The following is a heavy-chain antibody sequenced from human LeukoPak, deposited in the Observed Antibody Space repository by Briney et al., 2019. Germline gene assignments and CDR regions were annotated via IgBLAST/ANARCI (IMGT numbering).Heavy chain of an antibody. V-gene: IGHV3-23*01. CDR3: AKLVTHFDY. D-gene: IGHD4-23*01. Sequence: PGGSLRLSCAASGFTFSSYAMSWVRQAPGKGLEWVSSISGSGGNTYCADSVKGRFTISRDNSKNTLYMQMNSLRAEDTAVYYCAKLVTHFDYWGQGTLVTVSS. CDR2: ISGSGGNT. J-gene: IGHJ4*02. CDR1: GFTFSSYA.